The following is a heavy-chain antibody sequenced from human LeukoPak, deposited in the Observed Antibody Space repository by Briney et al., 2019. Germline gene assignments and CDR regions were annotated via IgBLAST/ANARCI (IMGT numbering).Heavy chain of an antibody. J-gene: IGHJ5*02. CDR3: ARDGAGTYYKRDGWFDP. D-gene: IGHD3-10*01. Sequence: GASVKVSCKASGYTFNSYDINWVRQATGHGLEWVGWMNPNTGNTGYGEKFQGRVTRTRDNSISTAYIELNSLTSEDTAEHYCARDGAGTYYKRDGWFDPWGQGTVVTVSS. CDR1: GYTFNSYD. CDR2: MNPNTGNT. V-gene: IGHV1-8*01.